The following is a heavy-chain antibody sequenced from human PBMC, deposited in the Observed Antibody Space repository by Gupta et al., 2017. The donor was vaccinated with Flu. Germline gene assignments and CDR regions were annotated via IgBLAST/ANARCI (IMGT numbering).Heavy chain of an antibody. D-gene: IGHD3-3*01. CDR3: ARGPRFLNRRAGFDF. Sequence: QVQLVESGGGVVQPGRSLRISCEASGFSFSSFGMHWVRQAPGQGLEWVGVIWNDGNNRYYGNFLKGRFTISRDNSKNTVYLQIDNLRVEDTAVYFCARGPRFLNRRAGFDFWGQGTQVTVSS. V-gene: IGHV3-33*01. CDR1: GFSFSSFG. CDR2: IWNDGNNR. J-gene: IGHJ1*01.